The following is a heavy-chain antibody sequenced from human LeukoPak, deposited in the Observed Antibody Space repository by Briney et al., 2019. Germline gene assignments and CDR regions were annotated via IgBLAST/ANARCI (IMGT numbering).Heavy chain of an antibody. Sequence: GGSLRLSCAASGFTFDDYAMHWVRQAPGKGLEWVSGISWNSGSIGYANSVKGRFTISRDNAKNSLYLQMNSLRAEDMALYYCAKGQRGYSYGYSNAFDIWGQGTMVTVSS. V-gene: IGHV3-9*03. CDR1: GFTFDDYA. CDR3: AKGQRGYSYGYSNAFDI. CDR2: ISWNSGSI. D-gene: IGHD5-18*01. J-gene: IGHJ3*02.